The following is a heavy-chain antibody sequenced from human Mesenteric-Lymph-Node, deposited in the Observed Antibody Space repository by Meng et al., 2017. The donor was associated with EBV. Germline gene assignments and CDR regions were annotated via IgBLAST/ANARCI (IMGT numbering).Heavy chain of an antibody. J-gene: IGHJ1*01. CDR1: VSSFRNNG. CDR3: ARVDTSYFSSDH. CDR2: ISNYRNKT. D-gene: IGHD5-18*01. Sequence: SVAGCKRPGASGSLSFKCSVSSFRNNGTKWWRQAPGQGLKWMEWISNYRNKTHDAQNLQVRITITTYTSTSTDYMEVRSLRFNDTAVYLCARVDTSYFSSDHWGQGTLVTVSS. V-gene: IGHV1-18*01.